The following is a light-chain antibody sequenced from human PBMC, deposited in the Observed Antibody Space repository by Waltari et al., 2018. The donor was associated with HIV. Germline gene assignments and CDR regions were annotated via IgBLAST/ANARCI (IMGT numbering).Light chain of an antibody. CDR3: MQGSHWPWT. J-gene: IGKJ1*01. CDR1: QRLVYSDGKTY. Sequence: DVVMTQSPLSLPVTLGQPSSISCRSSQRLVYSDGKTYLHWIQQRPGQPPRCLIDKVSDRESGVTDRFRGSGSGTDFTLEISRVEADDVGVYYCMQGSHWPWTYGQGTKVEIK. V-gene: IGKV2-30*01. CDR2: KVS.